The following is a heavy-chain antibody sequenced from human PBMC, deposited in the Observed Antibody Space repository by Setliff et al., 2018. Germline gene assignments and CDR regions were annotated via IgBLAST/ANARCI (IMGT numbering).Heavy chain of an antibody. CDR1: GFTFSDFS. D-gene: IGHD2-2*01. V-gene: IGHV3-21*01. J-gene: IGHJ4*02. CDR3: ARVAMGASCSGTSCQKYRFDY. CDR2: ISSTSKYI. Sequence: GESLKISCAASGFTFSDFSINWVRQAPGKGLEWVSSISSTSKYIFYADSVEGRFSISRDSAENSLYLQVNSLRTEDTAVYFCARVAMGASCSGTSCQKYRFDYWGQGTLVTVSS.